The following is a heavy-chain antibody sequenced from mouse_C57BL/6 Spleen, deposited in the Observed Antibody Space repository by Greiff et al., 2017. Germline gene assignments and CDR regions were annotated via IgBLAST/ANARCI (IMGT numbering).Heavy chain of an antibody. D-gene: IGHD4-1*01. CDR1: GYAFSSYW. CDR2: IYPGDGDT. J-gene: IGHJ4*01. CDR3: ARSGAPDAMDY. V-gene: IGHV1-80*01. Sequence: QVQLKQSGAELVKPGASVKISCKASGYAFSSYWLNWVKQRPGKGLEWIGQIYPGDGDTNYNGKFKGKATLTADKSSSTAYMQLSSLTSEDSAVYFCARSGAPDAMDYWGQGTSVTVSS.